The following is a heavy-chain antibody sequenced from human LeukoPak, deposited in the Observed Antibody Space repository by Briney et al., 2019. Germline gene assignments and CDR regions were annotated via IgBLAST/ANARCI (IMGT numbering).Heavy chain of an antibody. CDR1: GGSISSGSYY. V-gene: IGHV4-61*02. Sequence: SETLSLTCTVSGGSISSGSYYWSWIRQPAGKGLEWIGRIYTSGSTNYNPSLKSRVTISVDTSKDQFSLKLSSVTAADTAVYYCARSGELNYYYYYMDVWGKGTTVTISS. CDR3: ARSGELNYYYYYMDV. D-gene: IGHD3-10*01. CDR2: IYTSGST. J-gene: IGHJ6*03.